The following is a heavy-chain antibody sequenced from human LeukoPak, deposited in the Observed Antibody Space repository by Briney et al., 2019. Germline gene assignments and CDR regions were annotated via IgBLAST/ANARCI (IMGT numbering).Heavy chain of an antibody. Sequence: PSETLSLTCTVSGGSISSGGYYWSWIRQHPGKGLEWIGYIYYSGSTNYNPSLKSRVTISVDTSKNQFSLKLSSVTAADTAVYYCASLAAAGRGEEFDPWGQGTLVTVSS. CDR1: GGSISSGGYY. V-gene: IGHV4-61*08. D-gene: IGHD6-13*01. J-gene: IGHJ5*02. CDR3: ASLAAAGRGEEFDP. CDR2: IYYSGST.